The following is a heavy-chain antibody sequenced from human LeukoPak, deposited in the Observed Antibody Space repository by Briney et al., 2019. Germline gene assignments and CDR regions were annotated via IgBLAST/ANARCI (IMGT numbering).Heavy chain of an antibody. CDR2: IIPILGIA. J-gene: IGHJ4*02. Sequence: VASVKVSCKASGGTFSSYAISWVRQAPGQGLEWMGRIIPILGIANYAQKFQGRVTITADKSTSTAYMELSSLRSEDTAVYYCARADHGALSYGCYTLDYWGQGTLVTVSS. V-gene: IGHV1-69*04. CDR1: GGTFSSYA. CDR3: ARADHGALSYGCYTLDY. D-gene: IGHD2-2*02.